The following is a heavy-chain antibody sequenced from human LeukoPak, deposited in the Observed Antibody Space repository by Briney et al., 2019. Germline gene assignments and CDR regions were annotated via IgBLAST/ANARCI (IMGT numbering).Heavy chain of an antibody. J-gene: IGHJ4*02. CDR2: IIPIFGTA. D-gene: IGHD4-17*01. Sequence: ASVKVSCKASGGTFSSYAISWVRQAPGQGLEWMGGIIPIFGTANYAQKFQGRVTITADESTSTAYMELSSLRSEDTAVYYCARDGSGDYAPGYWGQGTLVTVSS. CDR1: GGTFSSYA. V-gene: IGHV1-69*13. CDR3: ARDGSGDYAPGY.